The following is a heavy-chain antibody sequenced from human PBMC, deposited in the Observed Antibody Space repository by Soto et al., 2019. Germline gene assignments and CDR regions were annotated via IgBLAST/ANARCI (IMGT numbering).Heavy chain of an antibody. D-gene: IGHD4-17*01. J-gene: IGHJ4*02. Sequence: PSETLSLTCTVSGGSISSYYWSWIRQPPGKGLEWIGYIYYSGSTNYNPSLKSRVTISVDTSKNQFSLKLSSVTAADTAVYYCARSGLSGDYGYYFDYWGQGTLVTVSS. CDR1: GGSISSYY. CDR3: ARSGLSGDYGYYFDY. V-gene: IGHV4-59*01. CDR2: IYYSGST.